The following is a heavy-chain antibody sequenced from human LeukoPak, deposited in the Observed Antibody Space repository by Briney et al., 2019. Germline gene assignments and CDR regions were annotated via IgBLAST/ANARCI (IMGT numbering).Heavy chain of an antibody. CDR1: GFTFSSYA. CDR3: VKPQYSSSWYPVGWFDP. V-gene: IGHV3-23*01. D-gene: IGHD6-13*01. J-gene: IGHJ5*02. Sequence: GGSLRLSCAASGFTFSSYAMSWVRQAPGKGLEWVSAISGSGGSTYYADSVKGRFTISRDNSKNTLYLQMNSLRAEDTAVYYCVKPQYSSSWYPVGWFDPWGQGTLVTVSS. CDR2: ISGSGGST.